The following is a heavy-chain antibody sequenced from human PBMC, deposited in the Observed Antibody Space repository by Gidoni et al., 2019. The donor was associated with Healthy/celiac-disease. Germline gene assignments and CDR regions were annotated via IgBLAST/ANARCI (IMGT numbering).Heavy chain of an antibody. D-gene: IGHD3-22*01. V-gene: IGHV3-13*01. CDR2: IGTAGDT. CDR3: ARACYYDSSGYSYGMDV. J-gene: IGHJ6*02. CDR1: GFTFSRYD. Sequence: EVQLVESGGGLVQPGGSLRLSWPASGFTFSRYDMHWVRQATGKGLEWVSAIGTAGDTYYPGSVKGRFTISRENAKNSLYLQMNSLRAGDTAVYYCARACYYDSSGYSYGMDVWGQGTTVTVSS.